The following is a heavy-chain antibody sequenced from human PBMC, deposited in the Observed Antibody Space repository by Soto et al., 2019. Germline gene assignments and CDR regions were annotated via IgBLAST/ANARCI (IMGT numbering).Heavy chain of an antibody. Sequence: EVQLVESGGGLVQPGRSLRLSCAASGFTFDDYAIHWVRQAPGKGLEWVSGISWNSGSIGYADSVKGRFTISRDNAKNSLYLQMNSLRAEDTALYYCAKDKSWGQGTLVTVSS. CDR2: ISWNSGSI. J-gene: IGHJ5*02. CDR3: AKDKS. CDR1: GFTFDDYA. V-gene: IGHV3-9*01.